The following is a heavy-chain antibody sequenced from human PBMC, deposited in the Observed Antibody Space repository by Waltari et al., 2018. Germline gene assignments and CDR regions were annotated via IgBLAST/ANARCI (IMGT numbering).Heavy chain of an antibody. D-gene: IGHD6-13*01. Sequence: QLQLQESGPGLVKPSETLSLTCTVSGGSISNSYYYWAWIRQPPGKGLEWIGSFYYSGCNYYNPSLKSRVTTSLDRSKNQFSLNLSSVTTADTALYYCAGQYSSSWYNWFDPWGQGTLVTVSS. CDR3: AGQYSSSWYNWFDP. CDR1: GGSISNSYYY. V-gene: IGHV4-39*07. CDR2: FYYSGCN. J-gene: IGHJ5*02.